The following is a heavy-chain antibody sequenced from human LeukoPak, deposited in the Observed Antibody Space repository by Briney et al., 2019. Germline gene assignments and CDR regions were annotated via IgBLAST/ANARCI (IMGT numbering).Heavy chain of an antibody. CDR2: IIPIFGTA. Sequence: AASVKVSCKASGGTFSSYAISWVRQAPGQGLEWMGGIIPIFGTANYAQKFQGRVTITADESTSTAYMELSSLRSEDTAVYYCARDRRYYYDSSGYYPDAFDIWGQGTMVTVSS. CDR3: ARDRRYYYDSSGYYPDAFDI. V-gene: IGHV1-69*13. D-gene: IGHD3-22*01. J-gene: IGHJ3*02. CDR1: GGTFSSYA.